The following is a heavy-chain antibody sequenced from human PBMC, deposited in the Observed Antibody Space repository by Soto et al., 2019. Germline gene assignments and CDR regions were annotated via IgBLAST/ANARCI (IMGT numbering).Heavy chain of an antibody. V-gene: IGHV1-46*01. CDR2: INPSANST. Sequence: ASVKVSCKASGYTFISYYMHWVRQAPGQGLEWMGIINPSANSTNYEQKFQGRVTMTRDESTSTAYMELSSLRSEDTAVYYCARSIRGVDTAGRYYYGMDVWGQGTTVTVSS. J-gene: IGHJ6*02. CDR3: ARSIRGVDTAGRYYYGMDV. CDR1: GYTFISYY. D-gene: IGHD5-18*01.